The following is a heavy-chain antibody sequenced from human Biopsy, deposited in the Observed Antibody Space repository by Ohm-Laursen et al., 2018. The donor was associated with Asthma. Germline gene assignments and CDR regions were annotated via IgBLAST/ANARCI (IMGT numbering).Heavy chain of an antibody. V-gene: IGHV4-30-4*08. CDR1: GGSLSSGPYY. CDR2: INYSGST. CDR3: ARMNTLIQAANYFSYAMDV. D-gene: IGHD3-9*01. Sequence: TLSLTCTVSGGSLSSGPYYWSWVRQHPGKGLEWIGYINYSGSTFYNPSLKSRVTISVDSSQRQFSLKVNSVTAADTAVYYCARMNTLIQAANYFSYAMDVWGQGTTVTVSS. J-gene: IGHJ6*02.